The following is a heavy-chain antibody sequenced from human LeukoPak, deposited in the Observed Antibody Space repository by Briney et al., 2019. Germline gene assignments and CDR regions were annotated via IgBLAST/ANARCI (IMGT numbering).Heavy chain of an antibody. D-gene: IGHD5-18*01. Sequence: GGSLRLSCAASGFIFSTYSMNWVRQAPGKGLEGVSDISSSSSSIYYAGSVKGRFTISRDNAKNSLYLQMNSLRAEDTAVYYCARVGRDSAMVRGSYFDYWGQGTLVTVSS. CDR1: GFIFSTYS. CDR2: ISSSSSSI. J-gene: IGHJ4*02. V-gene: IGHV3-48*01. CDR3: ARVGRDSAMVRGSYFDY.